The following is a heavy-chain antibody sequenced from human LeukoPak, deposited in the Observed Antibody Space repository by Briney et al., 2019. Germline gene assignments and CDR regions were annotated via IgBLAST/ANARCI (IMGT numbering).Heavy chain of an antibody. CDR3: TRATGWYPGY. D-gene: IGHD6-19*01. J-gene: IGHJ4*02. CDR1: GFSFSNYW. CDR2: IKHDGIEM. Sequence: GGSLRLSCAASGFSFSNYWMSWVRQAPGRGLEWVANIKHDGIEMNYADSAKGRFTISRDNAKNSLYLQMTSLRAEDTALYYCTRATGWYPGYWGQGTLITVSS. V-gene: IGHV3-7*01.